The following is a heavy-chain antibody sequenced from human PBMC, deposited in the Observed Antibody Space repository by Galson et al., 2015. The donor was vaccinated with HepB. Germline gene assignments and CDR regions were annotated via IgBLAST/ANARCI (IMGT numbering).Heavy chain of an antibody. V-gene: IGHV5-51*01. Sequence: QSGAEVKKPGESLKISCKGSGYSFTSYWIGWVRQMPGKGLEWMGIIYPGDSDTRYSPSFQGQVTISADKSISTAYLQWSSLKASDTAMYYCARGAHDYVWGSYRYRIAFDIWGQGTMVTVSS. J-gene: IGHJ3*02. D-gene: IGHD3-16*02. CDR1: GYSFTSYW. CDR2: IYPGDSDT. CDR3: ARGAHDYVWGSYRYRIAFDI.